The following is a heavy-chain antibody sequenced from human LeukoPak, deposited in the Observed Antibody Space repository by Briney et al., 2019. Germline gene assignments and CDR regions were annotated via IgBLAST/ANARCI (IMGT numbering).Heavy chain of an antibody. CDR2: ISGSGSST. CDR1: GFTFSSYA. J-gene: IGHJ4*02. CDR3: AKIKDGTTFDY. D-gene: IGHD1-1*01. Sequence: PGGSLRLSCAASGFTFSSYAMSWVRQAPGKGLEWVSTISGSGSSTHYADSVKGRFTISRDNSKNTLYLQMNSLRAEDTAVYYCAKIKDGTTFDYWGQGTLVTVSS. V-gene: IGHV3-23*01.